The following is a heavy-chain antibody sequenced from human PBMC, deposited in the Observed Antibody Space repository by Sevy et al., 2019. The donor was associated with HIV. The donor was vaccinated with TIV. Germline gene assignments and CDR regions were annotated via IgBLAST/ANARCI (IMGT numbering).Heavy chain of an antibody. Sequence: ASVEVSCKVSGSTLSQMAMHWGRQAPGRGLEWMATFDPEDDETIYTQKLQGRVTMTEDTSRDTAYMELSNLRSEDTAVYYCATTKDYYESSGEPFDYWGQGTLVTVSS. D-gene: IGHD3-22*01. CDR3: ATTKDYYESSGEPFDY. J-gene: IGHJ4*02. CDR1: GSTLSQMA. CDR2: FDPEDDET. V-gene: IGHV1-24*01.